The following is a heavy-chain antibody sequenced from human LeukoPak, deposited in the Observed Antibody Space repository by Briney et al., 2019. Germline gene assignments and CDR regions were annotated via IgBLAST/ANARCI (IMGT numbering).Heavy chain of an antibody. D-gene: IGHD3-16*01. J-gene: IGHJ4*02. CDR1: GVTFSGYW. CDR2: INSDGSST. V-gene: IGHV3-74*01. Sequence: GGSLRLSCAASGVTFSGYWMHWVRHAPGKGLVWVSHINSDGSSTSYADSVKGRVTLSRDTAKNTLYLHMNSARAEKTAVYYFARSWGSPYKLGYWGQETLVTVSP. CDR3: ARSWGSPYKLGY.